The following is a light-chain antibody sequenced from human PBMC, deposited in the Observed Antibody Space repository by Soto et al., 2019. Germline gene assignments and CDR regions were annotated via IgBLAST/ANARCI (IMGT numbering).Light chain of an antibody. V-gene: IGKV1-5*03. CDR1: QSITKW. CDR2: KAS. CDR3: QQYSKYPVS. Sequence: DIQMTQSPSSLSASVGDRVTIHCRVSQSITKWLAWYQQKPGQVPKLLIYKASTLGRGVPSRFSGSGSGTEFTLTISRLQPDDFETYFCQQYSKYPVSFGQGRRLAI. J-gene: IGKJ5*01.